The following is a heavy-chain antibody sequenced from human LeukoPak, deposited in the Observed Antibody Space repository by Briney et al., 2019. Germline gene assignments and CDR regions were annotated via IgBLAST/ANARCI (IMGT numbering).Heavy chain of an antibody. CDR2: ITSSSSTI. CDR3: AKDAISGNSRYDFYV. Sequence: GGSLRLSCVASGFTFSDYSMNWVRQAPGKGLEWVSYITSSSSTIHYADSVKGRFTISRDNAKNSLYLQMNSLRADDTALYYCAKDAISGNSRYDFYVWGQGTMVIVSS. J-gene: IGHJ3*01. D-gene: IGHD1-7*01. V-gene: IGHV3-48*01. CDR1: GFTFSDYS.